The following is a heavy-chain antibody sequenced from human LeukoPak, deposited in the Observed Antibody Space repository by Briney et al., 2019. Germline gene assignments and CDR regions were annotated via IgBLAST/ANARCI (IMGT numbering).Heavy chain of an antibody. V-gene: IGHV3-74*01. CDR3: ATGNYYDSRGYYTFGH. CDR1: GFACNKYW. CDR2: INGDGSTT. J-gene: IGHJ4*02. Sequence: GGSLRFSCAASGFACNKYWRHWVRQTPGNGLVWVSRINGDGSTTSYADSVKGGFTISRDNAKNTLYLQMSSLRAEDTAVYYCATGNYYDSRGYYTFGHWGQGTLVTVSS. D-gene: IGHD3-22*01.